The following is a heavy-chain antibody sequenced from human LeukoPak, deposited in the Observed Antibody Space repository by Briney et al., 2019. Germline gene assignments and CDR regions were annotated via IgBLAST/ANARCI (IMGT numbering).Heavy chain of an antibody. Sequence: GESLQISCKGSGCSFSSYWIGWVRPLPGRGLGWMGIIYPGDSDTRYSPSFQGQVTISADKSISTAYLQWSSLKASDTAMYYCARRGSGWFFDYWGQGTLVTVSS. V-gene: IGHV5-51*01. J-gene: IGHJ4*02. CDR1: GCSFSSYW. CDR3: ARRGSGWFFDY. D-gene: IGHD6-19*01. CDR2: IYPGDSDT.